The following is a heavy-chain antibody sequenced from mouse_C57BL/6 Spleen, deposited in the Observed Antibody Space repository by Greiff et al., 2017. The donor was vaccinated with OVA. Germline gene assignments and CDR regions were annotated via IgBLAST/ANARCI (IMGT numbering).Heavy chain of an antibody. D-gene: IGHD1-1*01. CDR3: ARWGGITTVVATDAMDY. CDR1: GYTFTSYW. CDR2: IYPGSGST. J-gene: IGHJ4*01. Sequence: QVQLQQPGAELVKPGASVKMSCKASGYTFTSYWITWVKQRPGQGLEWIGDIYPGSGSTNYNEKIKGKATLTVDTSSSTAYMQLSSLASEDSAVYYCARWGGITTVVATDAMDYWGQGTSVTVSS. V-gene: IGHV1-55*01.